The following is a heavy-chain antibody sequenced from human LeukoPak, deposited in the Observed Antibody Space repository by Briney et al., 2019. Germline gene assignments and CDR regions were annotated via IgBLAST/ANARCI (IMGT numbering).Heavy chain of an antibody. V-gene: IGHV2-5*02. D-gene: IGHD6-13*01. CDR1: GFSLSTSGVG. CDR3: AHSHRNQYSSSWYFPLDWFDP. J-gene: IGHJ5*02. Sequence: ESGPTLVNPTQTLTLTCTFSGFSLSTSGVGVGWIRQPPGKALEWLALIYWDDDKRYSPSLKSRLTITKDTSKNQVVLTMTNMDPVDTATYYCAHSHRNQYSSSWYFPLDWFDPWGQGTLVTVSS. CDR2: IYWDDDK.